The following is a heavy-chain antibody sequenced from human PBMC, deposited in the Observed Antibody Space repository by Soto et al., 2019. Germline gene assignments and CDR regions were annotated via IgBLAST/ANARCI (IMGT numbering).Heavy chain of an antibody. CDR2: ISYDGSNK. CDR1: GFTFSSYA. Sequence: VGSLRLSCAASGFTFSSYAMHWVRQAPGKGLEWVAVISYDGSNKYYADSVKGRFTISRDNSKNTLYLQMNSLRAEDTAVYYCARDQGGYYDFWSGYYYYYGMDVWGQGTTVTVSS. J-gene: IGHJ6*02. CDR3: ARDQGGYYDFWSGYYYYYGMDV. D-gene: IGHD3-3*01. V-gene: IGHV3-30-3*01.